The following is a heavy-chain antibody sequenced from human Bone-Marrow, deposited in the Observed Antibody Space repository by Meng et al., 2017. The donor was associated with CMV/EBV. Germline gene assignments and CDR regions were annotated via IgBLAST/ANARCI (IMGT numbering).Heavy chain of an antibody. CDR2: ILYGGST. CDR1: RGSISSSSHY. D-gene: IGHD3-16*01. Sequence: SDTLSLTCTVSRGSISSSSHYWGWVRQAPGKGLEWFESILYGGSTFYNPSLKSRVSISIDVSKNQFSLSLSSVTAADTAVYYCARVWGGDNWFDPWGQGILVTVSS. CDR3: ARVWGGDNWFDP. J-gene: IGHJ5*02. V-gene: IGHV4-39*07.